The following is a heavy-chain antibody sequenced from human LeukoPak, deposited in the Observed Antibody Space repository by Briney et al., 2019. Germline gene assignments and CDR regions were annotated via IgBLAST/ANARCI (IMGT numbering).Heavy chain of an antibody. J-gene: IGHJ5*02. Sequence: PGGSLRLSCAASGFTFSSYGMHWVRQAPGKGLEWVAFIRYDGSNKYYADSVKGRFTISRDNSKNTLYLQMNSLRAEDTAVYYCAKDVLLWFGESPIWFDPWGQGTLVTVSS. CDR3: AKDVLLWFGESPIWFDP. V-gene: IGHV3-30*02. D-gene: IGHD3-10*01. CDR2: IRYDGSNK. CDR1: GFTFSSYG.